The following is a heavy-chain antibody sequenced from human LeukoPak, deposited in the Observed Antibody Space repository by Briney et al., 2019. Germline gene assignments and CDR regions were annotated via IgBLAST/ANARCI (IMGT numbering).Heavy chain of an antibody. Sequence: GGSLRLSCTAPGFTFSSYAIHWIRQAPGKGLEWVALVWHDGSNRYYADSVKGRFTISRDNSKNTVYLQMNSLRAEDTAVYYCARGLSGSGSCPDYWGQGTLVTVSS. V-gene: IGHV3-33*01. D-gene: IGHD3-10*01. CDR3: ARGLSGSGSCPDY. J-gene: IGHJ4*02. CDR2: VWHDGSNR. CDR1: GFTFSSYA.